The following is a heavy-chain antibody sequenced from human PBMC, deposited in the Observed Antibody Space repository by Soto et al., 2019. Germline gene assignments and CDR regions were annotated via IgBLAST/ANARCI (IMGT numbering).Heavy chain of an antibody. J-gene: IGHJ6*03. V-gene: IGHV1-18*01. CDR3: ARGHSGYDPLNYYYYYYMDV. D-gene: IGHD5-12*01. CDR1: GYTFTSYG. CDR2: ISAYNGNT. Sequence: ASVKVSCKASGYTFTSYGISWVRQAPGQGLEWMGWISAYNGNTNYAQKLQGRVTMTTDTSTSTAYMELRSLRSDDTAVYYSARGHSGYDPLNYYYYYYMDVWGKGTTVTVSS.